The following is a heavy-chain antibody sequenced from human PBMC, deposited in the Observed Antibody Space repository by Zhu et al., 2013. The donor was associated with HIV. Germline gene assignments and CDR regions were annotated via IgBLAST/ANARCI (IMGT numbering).Heavy chain of an antibody. J-gene: IGHJ4*02. CDR1: GGTFSSYA. CDR2: IIPIFGTA. CDR3: ARGGYDSSGYYSSKYYFDY. D-gene: IGHD3-22*01. Sequence: VQLVQSGAEVKKPGSSVKVSCKASGGTFSSYAISWVRQAPGQGLEWMGGIIPIFGTANYAQKFQGRVTITADKSTSTAYMELSSLRSEDTAVYYCARGGYDSSGYYSSKYYFDYVGQGTLVTVSS. V-gene: IGHV1-69*06.